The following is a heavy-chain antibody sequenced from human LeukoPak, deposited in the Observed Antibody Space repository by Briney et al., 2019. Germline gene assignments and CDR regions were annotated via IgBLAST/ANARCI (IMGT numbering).Heavy chain of an antibody. J-gene: IGHJ4*02. CDR2: IRYDGNNK. V-gene: IGHV3-30*02. D-gene: IGHD3-22*01. CDR1: GFTSSYYG. Sequence: PGGSLRLSCAASGFTSSYYGMHWVRQAPGKGLEWVAFIRYDGNNKYYADSVKGRFTISRDNSKNTLYLQMNSLRAEDTAVYYCAKNYYDSSGGAVNYFDYWGQGTLVTVSS. CDR3: AKNYYDSSGGAVNYFDY.